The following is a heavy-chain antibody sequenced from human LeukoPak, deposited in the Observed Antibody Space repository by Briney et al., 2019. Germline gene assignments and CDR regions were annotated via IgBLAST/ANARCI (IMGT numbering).Heavy chain of an antibody. CDR2: ISGSGGTT. J-gene: IGHJ3*02. Sequence: GGSLRLSCAASGFTFSSYAMSWVRQAPGKGLEWVSAISGSGGTTYYADSVKGRFTISRDNSKNTLYLQMNSLRAEDTAVYYCAQQWLILGAFDIWGQGTMVTVSS. CDR1: GFTFSSYA. CDR3: AQQWLILGAFDI. V-gene: IGHV3-23*01. D-gene: IGHD6-19*01.